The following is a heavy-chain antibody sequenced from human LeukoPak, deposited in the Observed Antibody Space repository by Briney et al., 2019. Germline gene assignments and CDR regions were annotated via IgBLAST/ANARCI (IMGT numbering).Heavy chain of an antibody. Sequence: GASVTVSCKASGYTFTSYGISWVRQGPGQGLEWMGWISAYNGNTNYAQKLQGRVTMTTDTSTSTAYMELRSLRSDDTAVYYCARAGRYGHTYYFDYWGQGTLVTVSS. CDR3: ARAGRYGHTYYFDY. CDR1: GYTFTSYG. J-gene: IGHJ4*02. D-gene: IGHD5-24*01. V-gene: IGHV1-18*01. CDR2: ISAYNGNT.